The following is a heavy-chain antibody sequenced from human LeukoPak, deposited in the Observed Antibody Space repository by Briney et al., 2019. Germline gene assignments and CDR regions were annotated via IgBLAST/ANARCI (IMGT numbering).Heavy chain of an antibody. J-gene: IGHJ6*03. CDR2: IRFDGSHK. CDR1: GFTFNNYG. V-gene: IGHV3-30*02. D-gene: IGHD2-15*01. CDR3: AKTSLSDGSGHYYHMDV. Sequence: GGSLGLSCEASGFTFNNYGMFWVRQAPGKGLDWVSYIRFDGSHKWYADSVKGRFTISRDNSKNTVYLQVDSLRAEDTALYYCAKTSLSDGSGHYYHMDVWGKGTTVTISS.